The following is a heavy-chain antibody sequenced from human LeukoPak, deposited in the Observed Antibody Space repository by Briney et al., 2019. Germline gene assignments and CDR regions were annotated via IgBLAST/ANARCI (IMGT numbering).Heavy chain of an antibody. CDR3: ARAKERAIWGSYRPNCFDP. CDR1: GYTFTSYG. V-gene: IGHV1-18*01. Sequence: ASVKVSCKASGYTFTSYGISWVRQAPGQGLEWMGWISAYNGNTNYAQKLQGRVTMTTDTSTSTAYMELRSPRSDDTAVYYCARAKERAIWGSYRPNCFDPWGQGTLVTVSS. D-gene: IGHD3-16*02. CDR2: ISAYNGNT. J-gene: IGHJ5*02.